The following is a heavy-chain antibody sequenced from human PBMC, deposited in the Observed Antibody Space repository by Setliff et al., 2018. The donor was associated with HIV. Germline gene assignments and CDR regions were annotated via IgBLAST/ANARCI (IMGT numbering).Heavy chain of an antibody. Sequence: ASVKVSCKAVGYTFSGYYLHWVRQAPGQGLEWMGRINPKSGGTPYSQKFQGRVTMARDVSISTFYMRLTRLRSDDTAMYYCAWNHPEHTTSPPEAFALWCQGTMVTVSS. CDR3: AWNHPEHTTSPPEAFAL. D-gene: IGHD1-1*01. CDR2: INPKSGGT. J-gene: IGHJ3*01. V-gene: IGHV1-2*06. CDR1: GYTFSGYY.